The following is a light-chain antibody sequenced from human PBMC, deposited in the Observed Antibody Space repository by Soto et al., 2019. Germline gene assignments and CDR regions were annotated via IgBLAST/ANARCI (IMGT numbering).Light chain of an antibody. CDR3: LQDRNYPRT. CDR1: QDIRNE. J-gene: IGKJ1*01. CDR2: GAS. Sequence: AIQMTQSPSSLSASVGDRVTITCRASQDIRNELGWYQQRPGKAPKALIYGASNLQSGVPSRFSGSGFGTDFTLTISSRQPEDCATYYCLQDRNYPRTFGQGTKVESK. V-gene: IGKV1-6*01.